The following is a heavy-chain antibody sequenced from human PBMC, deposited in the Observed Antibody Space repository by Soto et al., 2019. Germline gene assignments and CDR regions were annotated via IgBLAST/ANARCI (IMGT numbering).Heavy chain of an antibody. D-gene: IGHD2-2*01. CDR3: AREGYCSSTSCYNYYYYGMDV. J-gene: IGHJ6*02. Sequence: ASVKVSCKASGYTFTGYYMHWVRQAPGQGLEWMGWINPNSGGTNYAQKFQGWVAMTRDTSISTAYMELSRLRSDDTAVYYCAREGYCSSTSCYNYYYYGMDVWGQGTTVTVSS. V-gene: IGHV1-2*04. CDR2: INPNSGGT. CDR1: GYTFTGYY.